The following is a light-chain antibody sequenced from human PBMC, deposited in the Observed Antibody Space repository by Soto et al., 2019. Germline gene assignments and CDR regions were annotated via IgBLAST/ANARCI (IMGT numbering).Light chain of an antibody. J-gene: IGKJ1*01. V-gene: IGKV3-15*01. CDR1: QSVSSN. Sequence: EIVMRHSRSPLSVSAVEICTLSSGASQSVSSNLAWYQQKPGQAPRLLIYGASTRATGIPARFSGSGSGTEFTLTISSLQSEDFAVYYCQQYNNWPPSWTFGQGTKVDIK. CDR3: QQYNNWPPSWT. CDR2: GAS.